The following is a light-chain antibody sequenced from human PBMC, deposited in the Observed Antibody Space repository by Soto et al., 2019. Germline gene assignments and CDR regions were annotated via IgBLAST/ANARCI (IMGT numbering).Light chain of an antibody. J-gene: IGLJ1*01. V-gene: IGLV2-14*01. Sequence: QSALTQPASVSGSPGQSITISCTGTSSDIGGYDYVSWYQQHPDKAPKLMIYEVTNRPSGVSNRFSGSKSGNTASLTISGLQAEDEADYYCSSHTSGSTRVFGTGTQAHRP. CDR2: EVT. CDR3: SSHTSGSTRV. CDR1: SSDIGGYDY.